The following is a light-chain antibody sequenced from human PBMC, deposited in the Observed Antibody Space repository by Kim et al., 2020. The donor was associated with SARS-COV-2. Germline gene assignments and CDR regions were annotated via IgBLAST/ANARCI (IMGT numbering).Light chain of an antibody. CDR3: MQALQPPIT. Sequence: DIVMTQSPLSLPVTPGGPASISCRSSQSLLDSNGYNYLDWYLQKPGQSPQLLIYLGSNRASGVPDRFSGSGSGTDFTLKISRVEAEDVGDYYCMQALQPPITFGQGTRLEIK. J-gene: IGKJ5*01. CDR2: LGS. V-gene: IGKV2-28*01. CDR1: QSLLDSNGYNY.